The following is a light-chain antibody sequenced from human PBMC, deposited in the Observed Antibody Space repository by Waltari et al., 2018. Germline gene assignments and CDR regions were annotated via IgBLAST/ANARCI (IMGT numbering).Light chain of an antibody. CDR3: SSYTTGRTYV. V-gene: IGLV2-14*03. J-gene: IGLJ1*01. Sequence: QSALTQPASVSGSPGQSIAISCTVTDTDIGRHNFVSWYRQRPGEVPKLIIYDVNSRLSGISSRFSGSKFGNTASLTISGLQTEDEAVYYCSSYTTGRTYVFGTGTKVTVL. CDR1: DTDIGRHNF. CDR2: DVN.